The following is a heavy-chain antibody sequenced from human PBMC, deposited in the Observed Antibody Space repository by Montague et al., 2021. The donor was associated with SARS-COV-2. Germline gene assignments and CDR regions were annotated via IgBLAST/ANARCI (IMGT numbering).Heavy chain of an antibody. Sequence: SLSLSCAASGFTFSRFSMNWVRQAPGKGLEWVAIIGSSSSYIYYADSVKGRFTISRDNAKNSLYLQMNSLRGDDTAIYYCAREAAPQYCAGGSCYQPEDFWGQGTTVTVSS. V-gene: IGHV3-21*01. CDR1: GFTFSRFS. CDR3: AREAAPQYCAGGSCYQPEDF. J-gene: IGHJ6*02. D-gene: IGHD2-15*01. CDR2: IGSSSSYI.